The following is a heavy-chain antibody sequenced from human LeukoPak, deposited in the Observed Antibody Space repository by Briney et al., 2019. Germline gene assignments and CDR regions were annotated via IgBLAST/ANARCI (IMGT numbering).Heavy chain of an antibody. CDR2: IYYSGST. Sequence: SETLSLTCTVSGGSISIGDYYWSWIRQPPGKGLEWIGYIYYSGSTYYNPSLKSRVTISVDTSKNQFSLKLSSVTAADTAVYYCARVDSSSPYNWFDPWGQGTLVTVSS. CDR1: GGSISIGDYY. CDR3: ARVDSSSPYNWFDP. D-gene: IGHD6-6*01. J-gene: IGHJ5*02. V-gene: IGHV4-30-4*08.